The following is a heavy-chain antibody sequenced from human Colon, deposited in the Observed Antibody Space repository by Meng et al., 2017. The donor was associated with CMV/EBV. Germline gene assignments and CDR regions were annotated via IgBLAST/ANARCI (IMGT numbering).Heavy chain of an antibody. CDR3: AKEASYDYWSGHPDY. Sequence: GESLKISCAASGFAFSSFAMNWVRQAPGKGLEWVAAVSGSGYETHYADSVKGRFTISRDKASNTLFLQMNSLRVEDSALYYCAKEASYDYWSGHPDYWGQGTRVTVSS. CDR1: GFAFSSFA. V-gene: IGHV3-23*01. D-gene: IGHD3-3*01. CDR2: VSGSGYET. J-gene: IGHJ4*02.